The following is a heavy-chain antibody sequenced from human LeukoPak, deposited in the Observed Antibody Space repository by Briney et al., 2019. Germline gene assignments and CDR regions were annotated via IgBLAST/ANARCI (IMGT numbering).Heavy chain of an antibody. CDR3: ASTAAYGSGSG. CDR1: GGSFSGYY. D-gene: IGHD3-10*01. V-gene: IGHV4-34*01. CDR2: INHSGST. J-gene: IGHJ4*02. Sequence: SETLSLTCAVYGGSFSGYYWSWIRQPPGKGLEWIGEINHSGSTNYNPSLKSRVTISVDTSKNQFSLKLSSVTAADTAVYYCASTAAYGSGSGWGRGTLVTVSS.